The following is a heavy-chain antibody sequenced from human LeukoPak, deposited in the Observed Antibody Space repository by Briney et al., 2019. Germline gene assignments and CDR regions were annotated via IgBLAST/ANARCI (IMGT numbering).Heavy chain of an antibody. J-gene: IGHJ4*02. CDR3: AKDLVEQLVVFDY. V-gene: IGHV3-23*01. CDR2: ISGSGGST. CDR1: GFTFSSYA. Sequence: PGGSLRLSCAASGFTFSSYAMSWVRQAPGKGLKWVSAISGSGGSTYYADSVKGRFTISRDNSKNTLYLQMNSLRAEGTAVYYCAKDLVEQLVVFDYWGQGTLVTVSS. D-gene: IGHD6-6*01.